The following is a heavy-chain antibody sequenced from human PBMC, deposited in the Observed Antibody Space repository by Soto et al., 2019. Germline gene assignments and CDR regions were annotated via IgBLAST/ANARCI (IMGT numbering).Heavy chain of an antibody. CDR3: ARDPLSSFAMDV. V-gene: IGHV1-69*13. J-gene: IGHJ6*02. CDR2: IIPTFGRT. D-gene: IGHD3-10*02. CDR1: GDTFSSYA. Sequence: SVKVSCKASGDTFSSYAISWVRQAPGKGLEWMGKIIPTFGRTNYAQKFQGRLTISADDSTSTAYMELTSLESEDTAVYYCARDPLSSFAMDVWGQGTTVPSP.